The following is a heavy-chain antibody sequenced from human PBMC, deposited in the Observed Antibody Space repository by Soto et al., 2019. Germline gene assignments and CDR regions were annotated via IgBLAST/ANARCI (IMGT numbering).Heavy chain of an antibody. D-gene: IGHD3-9*01. CDR3: ARHHIYDILTRGAFDI. Sequence: QVQLQESGPGLVKPSETLSLTCTVSGGSISSYYWSWIRQPPGKGLEWIGYIYYSGRTNYNPSLKSRVTISVDTSKNQFSLKLSSVTAADTAVYYCARHHIYDILTRGAFDIWGQGTMVTVSS. CDR1: GGSISSYY. CDR2: IYYSGRT. J-gene: IGHJ3*02. V-gene: IGHV4-59*08.